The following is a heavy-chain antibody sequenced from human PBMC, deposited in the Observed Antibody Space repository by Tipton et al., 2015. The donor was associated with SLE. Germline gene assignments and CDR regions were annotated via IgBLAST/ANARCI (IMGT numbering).Heavy chain of an antibody. V-gene: IGHV3-30*04. Sequence: SLRLSCAASGFTFSNYAMHWVRQAPGKGLECVALISYDGSNKYYADSVKGRFTISRDNSQNTLYLQMNSLRDEDTAVYYCAKDAIEGAIAAFDFWGQGTLVTVSS. CDR3: AKDAIEGAIAAFDF. CDR2: ISYDGSNK. D-gene: IGHD1-26*01. J-gene: IGHJ4*02. CDR1: GFTFSNYA.